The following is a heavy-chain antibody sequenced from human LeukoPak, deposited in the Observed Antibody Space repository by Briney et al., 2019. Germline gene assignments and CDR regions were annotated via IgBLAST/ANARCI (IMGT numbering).Heavy chain of an antibody. D-gene: IGHD3-9*01. V-gene: IGHV3-23*01. CDR2: ISGSGGST. CDR3: ARDGSRITIFSGFDY. Sequence: PGGSLRLSCAASGFTFSNYAMTWVRQAPGKGLEWVSGISGSGGSTYYADSVKGRFTISRDNSKNTLCLQMNSLRAEDTAVYYCARDGSRITIFSGFDYWGQGTLVTVSS. CDR1: GFTFSNYA. J-gene: IGHJ4*02.